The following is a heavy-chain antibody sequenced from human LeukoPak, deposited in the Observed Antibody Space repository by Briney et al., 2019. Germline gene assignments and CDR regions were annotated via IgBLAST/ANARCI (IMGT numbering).Heavy chain of an antibody. J-gene: IGHJ4*02. CDR2: ISGSGGSR. Sequence: PGGPLRLSCAASGFTFSSYAMSWVRHTPGKELECVSAISGSGGSRYYAGSVKGRFTISRDNSKNALFLQMNSLRAEDTAFYYCASSLLTRGRGPSDYWGQGTLVTVSS. V-gene: IGHV3-23*01. CDR1: GFTFSSYA. CDR3: ASSLLTRGRGPSDY. D-gene: IGHD3-16*01.